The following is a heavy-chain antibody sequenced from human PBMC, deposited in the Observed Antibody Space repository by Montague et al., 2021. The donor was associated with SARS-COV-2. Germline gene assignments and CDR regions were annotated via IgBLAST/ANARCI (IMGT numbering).Heavy chain of an antibody. Sequence: SLRLSCAASGFTFSSYSMHLVRRAPGKGLEWVAVISYDGSNKYYADSVKGRFTISRDNSKNTLYLQMDSLRAEDTAVYYCARAGGYRDAFDIWGQGTTVTVSS. D-gene: IGHD3-22*01. CDR1: GFTFSSYS. V-gene: IGHV3-30-3*01. CDR2: ISYDGSNK. J-gene: IGHJ3*02. CDR3: ARAGGYRDAFDI.